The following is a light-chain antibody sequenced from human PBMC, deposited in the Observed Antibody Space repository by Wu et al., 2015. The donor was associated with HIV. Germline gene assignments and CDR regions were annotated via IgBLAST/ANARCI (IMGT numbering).Light chain of an antibody. V-gene: IGKV3-20*01. CDR1: QSISVHY. CDR3: QQYESSPYS. J-gene: IGKJ2*03. CDR2: GAS. Sequence: GVRAPLSXRASQSISVHYLVXYQHRPGQXPRLLIYGASTRATGVPDRFSGRGSGTEFTLTISRLEPEDFAVYYCQQYESSPYSFGQGTKVEI.